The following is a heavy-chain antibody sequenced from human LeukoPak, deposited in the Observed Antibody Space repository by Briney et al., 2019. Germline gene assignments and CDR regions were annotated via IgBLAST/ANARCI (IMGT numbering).Heavy chain of an antibody. CDR1: GFTFSSYA. D-gene: IGHD6-19*01. CDR2: ISGSGGST. CDR3: AKDTTIVIAVALDY. J-gene: IGHJ4*02. V-gene: IGHV3-23*01. Sequence: RGSLRLSCAASGFTFSSYAMSWVRQAPGKGLEWVSAISGSGGSTYYADSVKGRFTISRDNSKNTLYLQMNSLRAEDTAVYYCAKDTTIVIAVALDYWGQGTLVTVSS.